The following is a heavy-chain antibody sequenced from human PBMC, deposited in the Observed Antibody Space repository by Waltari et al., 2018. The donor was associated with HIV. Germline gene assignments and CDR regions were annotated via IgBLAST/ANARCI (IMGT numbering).Heavy chain of an antibody. CDR1: GLTFSSHW. V-gene: IGHV3-74*01. CDR2: INSDGSST. Sequence: EVQLVESGGDLVQPGGSPRLSCAPSGLTFSSHWLHWARQAPGKGLVWVSRINSDGSSTSYADSVKGRFTISRDNAKNTLYLQMNSLRAEDTAVYYCARDGIRSADYWGQGTLVTVSS. J-gene: IGHJ4*02. D-gene: IGHD3-3*01. CDR3: ARDGIRSADY.